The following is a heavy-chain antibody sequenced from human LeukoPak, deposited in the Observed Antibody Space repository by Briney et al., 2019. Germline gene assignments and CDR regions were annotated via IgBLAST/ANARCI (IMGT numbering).Heavy chain of an antibody. CDR1: DWSFMGYY. Sequence: PSETLSLTSAVHDWSFMGYYCTWIRKLPVKWLHWMGEISHSGSTNYNPSLKSRVTISVDTSKTQFSLKLSSVTAADTAVYYCARGKRGYSSSWYDYWGQGTLVTVSS. CDR3: ARGKRGYSSSWYDY. D-gene: IGHD6-13*01. CDR2: ISHSGST. V-gene: IGHV4-34*01. J-gene: IGHJ4*02.